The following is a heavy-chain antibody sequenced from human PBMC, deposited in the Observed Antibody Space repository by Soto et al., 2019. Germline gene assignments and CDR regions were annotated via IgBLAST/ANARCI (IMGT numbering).Heavy chain of an antibody. Sequence: SVELWYKESGYPYNRCCRRWVREAPGQGLEWMGWISAYNGNTNYAQKLQGRVTMTTDTSTSTAYMELRSLRSDDTAVYYCARGLRHVDTAIGYWGQGTLVTVSS. CDR2: ISAYNGNT. CDR3: ARGLRHVDTAIGY. V-gene: IGHV1-18*01. CDR1: GYPYNRCC. D-gene: IGHD5-18*01. J-gene: IGHJ4*02.